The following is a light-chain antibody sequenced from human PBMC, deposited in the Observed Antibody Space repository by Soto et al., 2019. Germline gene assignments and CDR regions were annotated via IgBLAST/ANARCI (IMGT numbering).Light chain of an antibody. J-gene: IGKJ1*01. CDR2: AAS. CDR3: QQSYSTPQT. Sequence: DLQMTQSPSSLSASVGDRVPITCRASQSISSYLNWYQQKPGKAPKLLIYAASSLQRGVPSRFSGSGSGTDFTLTISSLQPEDFATYYCQQSYSTPQTFGQGTKVDIK. CDR1: QSISSY. V-gene: IGKV1-39*01.